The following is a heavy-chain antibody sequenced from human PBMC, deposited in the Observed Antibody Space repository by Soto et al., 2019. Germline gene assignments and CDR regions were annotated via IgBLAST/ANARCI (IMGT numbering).Heavy chain of an antibody. D-gene: IGHD4-4*01. Sequence: VKESSKECGYTFTSHGISWVRQAPGQGLEWMGWISAYNGNTNYAQKLQGRVTMTTDTSTSTAYMELRSLRSDFTAVYYCERNSRHYTGYWGEGTLGTGSS. CDR2: ISAYNGNT. J-gene: IGHJ4*02. CDR3: ERNSRHYTGY. CDR1: GYTFTSHG. V-gene: IGHV1-18*01.